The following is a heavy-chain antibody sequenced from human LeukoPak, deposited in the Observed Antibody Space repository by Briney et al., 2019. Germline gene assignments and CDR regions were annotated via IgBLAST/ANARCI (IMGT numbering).Heavy chain of an antibody. J-gene: IGHJ5*02. CDR3: AKAGIAAAGLDNWFDP. D-gene: IGHD6-13*01. Sequence: GGSLRLSCAASGFTFSSYGMHWVRQAPGKGLEWVAVISYDGSNKYYADSVKGRFTISRDNSKNTLYLQMNSLRAEDTAVYYCAKAGIAAAGLDNWFDPWGQGTLVTVSS. CDR2: ISYDGSNK. CDR1: GFTFSSYG. V-gene: IGHV3-30*18.